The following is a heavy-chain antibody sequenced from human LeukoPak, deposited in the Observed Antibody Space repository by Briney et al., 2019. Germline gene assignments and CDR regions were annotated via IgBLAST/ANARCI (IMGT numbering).Heavy chain of an antibody. Sequence: GGSLRLSCAASGFMFTTYNIHCVRQAPGKGLEWVSSISFSATYIYYADSVKGRFTFSRDNAKSSLFLQLNSLRAEDTAVYYCAELGITMIGGVWGKGTTVTISS. CDR2: ISFSATYI. J-gene: IGHJ6*04. V-gene: IGHV3-21*01. CDR1: GFMFTTYN. CDR3: AELGITMIGGV. D-gene: IGHD3-10*02.